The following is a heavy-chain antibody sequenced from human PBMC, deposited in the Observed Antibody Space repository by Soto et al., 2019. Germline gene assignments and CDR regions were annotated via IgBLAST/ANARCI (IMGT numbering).Heavy chain of an antibody. V-gene: IGHV1-46*03. D-gene: IGHD5-18*01. CDR3: TRVYPSDTRYGYVGNNWFDP. CDR1: GYTFTSYY. J-gene: IGHJ5*02. CDR2: INPSGGST. Sequence: ASVKVSCKASGYTFTSYYMHWVRQAPGQGLEWMGIINPSGGSTSYAQKFQGRVTMTRDTSTSTVYMELSSLRSEDTAVYYCTRVYPSDTRYGYVGNNWFDPWGQGTLVTVSS.